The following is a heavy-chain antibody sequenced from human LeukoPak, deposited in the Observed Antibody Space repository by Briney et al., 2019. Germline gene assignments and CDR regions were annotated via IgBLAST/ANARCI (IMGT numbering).Heavy chain of an antibody. CDR1: GYSFTSYW. V-gene: IGHV5-51*01. J-gene: IGHJ6*03. Sequence: PGESLKISCKGSGYSFTSYWIGWVRQIPGKGLEWMGIIYPGDSDTRYSPSFQGQVTISADKSISTAYLQWSSLKASDTAMYYCARLNNNCSGGSCYSGPYYYYYYMDVWGKGTTVTVSS. CDR3: ARLNNNCSGGSCYSGPYYYYYYMDV. D-gene: IGHD2-15*01. CDR2: IYPGDSDT.